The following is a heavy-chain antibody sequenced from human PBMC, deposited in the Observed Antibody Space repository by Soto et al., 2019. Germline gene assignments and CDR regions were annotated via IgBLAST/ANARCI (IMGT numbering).Heavy chain of an antibody. Sequence: PSGTLSLTCTVSCGSISSNSYYWGWIRQPPGKGLEWIGSIHYSGSTNYNPSLKSRVTISVDTSKNQFSLKLSSVTAADTAVYYCARTDYGDYVHRPFRYFKHWGQGTLVTVSS. CDR2: IHYSGST. V-gene: IGHV4-39*07. J-gene: IGHJ1*01. CDR3: ARTDYGDYVHRPFRYFKH. D-gene: IGHD4-17*01. CDR1: CGSISSNSYY.